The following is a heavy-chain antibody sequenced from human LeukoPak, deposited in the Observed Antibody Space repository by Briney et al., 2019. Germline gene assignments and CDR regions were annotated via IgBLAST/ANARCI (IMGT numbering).Heavy chain of an antibody. Sequence: SETLSLTCTVSGGSISSYYWSWIRQPPGKGLEWIGYIYYTGSTNYNPSLKSRVTISVDTSKNQFSLKPSSVTAADTAMYYCARAWATDYFDYWGQGTLVTVSS. J-gene: IGHJ4*02. CDR1: GGSISSYY. V-gene: IGHV4-59*01. CDR3: ARAWATDYFDY. CDR2: IYYTGST.